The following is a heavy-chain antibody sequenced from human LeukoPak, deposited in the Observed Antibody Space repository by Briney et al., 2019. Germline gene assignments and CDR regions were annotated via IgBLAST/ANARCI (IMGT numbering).Heavy chain of an antibody. CDR2: INPNSGGT. Sequence: ASVKVSCKASGYTFTGYYMHWVRQAPGQGLEWMGRINPNSGGTNYAQKFQGRVTMTRDTSISTAYMELSRLRSDDTAVYYCARSVTGTTSGMGYYFDYWGQGTLVTVSS. V-gene: IGHV1-2*02. J-gene: IGHJ4*02. D-gene: IGHD1-7*01. CDR3: ARSVTGTTSGMGYYFDY. CDR1: GYTFTGYY.